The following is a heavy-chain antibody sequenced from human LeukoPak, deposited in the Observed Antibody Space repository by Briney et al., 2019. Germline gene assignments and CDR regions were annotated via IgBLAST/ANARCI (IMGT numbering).Heavy chain of an antibody. V-gene: IGHV3-23*01. Sequence: PGGSLRLSCAASRFTLNTYALTWVRQAPGRGLEWVSSISGSGANTYYGDSAKGRFTISRDNSKNTLYLQMNSLRAEDTAVYYCAKDPNGDYIGAFDIWGQGTMVTVSS. CDR3: AKDPNGDYIGAFDI. D-gene: IGHD4-17*01. CDR2: ISGSGANT. CDR1: RFTLNTYA. J-gene: IGHJ3*02.